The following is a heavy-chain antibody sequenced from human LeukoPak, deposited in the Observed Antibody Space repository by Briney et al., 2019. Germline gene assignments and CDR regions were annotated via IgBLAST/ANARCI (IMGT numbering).Heavy chain of an antibody. CDR2: IYTNGST. CDR1: GGSISSGPYY. CDR3: ARGTFRQYGGPSWFDP. Sequence: SETLSLTCTVSGGSISSGPYYWTWFRQAAGKGLEWIGRIYTNGSTNYNPSLKSRVTISKDTSRNLFSMNLSSVTAADTAVYYCARGTFRQYGGPSWFDPWGQGTLVTVSS. J-gene: IGHJ5*02. V-gene: IGHV4-61*02. D-gene: IGHD3-16*01.